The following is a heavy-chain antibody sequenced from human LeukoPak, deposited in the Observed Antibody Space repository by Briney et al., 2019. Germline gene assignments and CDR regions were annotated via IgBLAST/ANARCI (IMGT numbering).Heavy chain of an antibody. D-gene: IGHD2-8*01. CDR1: GFTFSSYA. Sequence: PGGSLRLPCAASGFTFSSYAMHWVRQAPGKGLEWVAVISYDGSNKYYADSVKGRFTISRDNSKNTLYLQMNSLRAEDTAVYYCARDQHGPLDYWGQGTLVTVSS. CDR3: ARDQHGPLDY. J-gene: IGHJ4*02. CDR2: ISYDGSNK. V-gene: IGHV3-30*04.